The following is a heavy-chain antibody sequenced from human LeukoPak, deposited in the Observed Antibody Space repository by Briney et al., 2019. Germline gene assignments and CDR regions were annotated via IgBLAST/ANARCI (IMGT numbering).Heavy chain of an antibody. V-gene: IGHV1-58*01. D-gene: IGHD3-10*01. CDR3: AAESGTIVRGVPNWFDP. CDR1: GFTFSSSA. CDR2: IVVGSGNT. J-gene: IGHJ5*02. Sequence: GTSVKVSCKTSGFTFSSSAVQWVRQARGQRLEWIGWIVVGSGNTIYAQKFQERVTITRDMSTSTTYMELSSLRSEDTAVYYCAAESGTIVRGVPNWFDPWGQGTLVTVSS.